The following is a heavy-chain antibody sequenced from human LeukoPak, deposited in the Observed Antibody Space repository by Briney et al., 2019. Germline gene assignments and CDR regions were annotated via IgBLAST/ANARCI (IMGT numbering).Heavy chain of an antibody. CDR2: INPNSGGT. J-gene: IGHJ3*02. D-gene: IGHD2-2*02. V-gene: IGHV1-2*02. CDR1: GYSFTGYY. Sequence: ASVKVSCKTSGYSFTGYYMHWVRQAPGHGLEWMGWINPNSGGTNYAQRFQGRVTMTRDTSISTAYMELSRLSSDDTAVFYCARERGRCSSSSCYTSDAFDIWGQGTMVTVSS. CDR3: ARERGRCSSSSCYTSDAFDI.